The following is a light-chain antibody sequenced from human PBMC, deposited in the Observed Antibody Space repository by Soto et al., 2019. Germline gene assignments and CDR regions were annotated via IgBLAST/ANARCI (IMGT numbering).Light chain of an antibody. CDR3: QQRSNLPPSIT. J-gene: IGKJ5*01. CDR1: QSVSSY. V-gene: IGKV3-11*01. Sequence: EIVLTQSPATLSLSPEERATLSCRASQSVSSYLAWYQQKPGQAPRLLIYDASNRATGIPAMFSGSESGTDFPRIISCLEPEDFAVYYCQQRSNLPPSITVGQWKRLEIK. CDR2: DAS.